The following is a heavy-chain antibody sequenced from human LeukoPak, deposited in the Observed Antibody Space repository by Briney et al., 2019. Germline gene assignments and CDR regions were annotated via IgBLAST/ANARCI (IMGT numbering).Heavy chain of an antibody. CDR3: ARDFSGTDTETAVTTPYYFDY. CDR2: ISSGSNTI. J-gene: IGHJ4*02. D-gene: IGHD4-17*01. Sequence: GGSLRLSCAASGFTFSTYRMNWVRQAPGKGLEWLSYISSGSNTIFYADSVKGRFTISRDNAKSSPFLQVNSLRDEDTAVYYCARDFSGTDTETAVTTPYYFDYWGQGTLVTVSS. CDR1: GFTFSTYR. V-gene: IGHV3-48*02.